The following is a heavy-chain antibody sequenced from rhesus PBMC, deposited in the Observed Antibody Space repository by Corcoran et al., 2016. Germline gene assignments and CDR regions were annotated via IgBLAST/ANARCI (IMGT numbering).Heavy chain of an antibody. V-gene: IGHV4-169*01. CDR2: IYGSGSST. CDR1: GGSNSSSY. J-gene: IGHJ3*01. D-gene: IGHD6-25*01. CDR3: ARGVSGSFF. Sequence: QLQLQESGPGLVKPSETLSVTCAVSGGSNSSSYWSWIRRAQGKGLEWKGVGWFGYIYGSGSSTNYNPSLKSRVTLSVDTSKNQLSLKLSSVTTADTAVYYCARGVSGSFFWGQGLRVTVSS.